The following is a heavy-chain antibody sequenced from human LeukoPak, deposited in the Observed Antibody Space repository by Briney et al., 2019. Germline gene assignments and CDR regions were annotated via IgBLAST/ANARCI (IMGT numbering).Heavy chain of an antibody. CDR2: ISSSGSTI. V-gene: IGHV3-48*03. CDR3: ARDRSYMVRFDY. CDR1: GFTFSSYE. J-gene: IGHJ4*02. D-gene: IGHD3-10*01. Sequence: GGSLRLSCAASGFTFSSYEMNWVRQAPGKGLEWVSYISSSGSTIYYADSVKGRFTISRDNAKNSLYLQMNSLRAEDTAVYYCARDRSYMVRFDYWGQGTLVTVSS.